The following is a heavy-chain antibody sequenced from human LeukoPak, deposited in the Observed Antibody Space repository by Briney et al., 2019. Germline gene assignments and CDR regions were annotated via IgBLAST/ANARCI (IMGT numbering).Heavy chain of an antibody. V-gene: IGHV1-2*02. CDR3: ARDIVVVVAALDY. Sequence: GASVKVSCKASGYTFTGYYMHWVRQAPGQGLEWMGWINPNSGGTNYAQKFQGRVTMTRDTSISTAYMELSRLRSDDTAVYYCARDIVVVVAALDYWGQGTLATVSS. J-gene: IGHJ4*02. CDR1: GYTFTGYY. D-gene: IGHD2-15*01. CDR2: INPNSGGT.